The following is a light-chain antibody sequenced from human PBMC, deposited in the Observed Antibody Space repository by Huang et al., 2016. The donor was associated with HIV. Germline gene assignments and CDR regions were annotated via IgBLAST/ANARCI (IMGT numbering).Light chain of an antibody. CDR3: QQYNDWPLT. CDR1: QSLYSN. J-gene: IGKJ4*01. V-gene: IGKV3-15*01. CDR2: GAS. Sequence: EIVMTQSPVTLSVSPGERVTLSCRASQSLYSNLAWYQHKPGPAPRVLIHGASTRATGIPARFSGSGSGTEFSLTISSLESEDFAVYYCQQYNDWPLTFGGGTTVDI.